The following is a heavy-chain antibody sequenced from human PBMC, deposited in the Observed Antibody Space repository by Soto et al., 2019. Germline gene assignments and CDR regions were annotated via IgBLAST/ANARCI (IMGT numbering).Heavy chain of an antibody. D-gene: IGHD1-26*01. CDR3: ARQLPVGATSWFDP. V-gene: IGHV4-39*01. J-gene: IGHJ5*02. CDR2: LYYGGST. Sequence: SETLSLTCSVSGGSINSDNSFWGWVRQSPGKGLEWIGSLYYGGSTFYNPSLKSRVTISLDTSKNQFSLRLTSVTAADTAIYYCARQLPVGATSWFDPWGQGTLVTVSS. CDR1: GGSINSDNSF.